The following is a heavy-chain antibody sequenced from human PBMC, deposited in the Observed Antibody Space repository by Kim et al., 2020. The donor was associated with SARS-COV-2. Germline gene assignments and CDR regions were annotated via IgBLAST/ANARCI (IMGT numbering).Heavy chain of an antibody. Sequence: GGSLRLSCAASGFTFSSYAMSWVRQAPGKGLEWVSAISGSGGSTYYADSVKGRFTISRDNSKNTLYLQMNSLRAEDTAVYYCAKVLPSPYYYDSSGYTPLYGAFDIWGQGTMVTVSS. V-gene: IGHV3-23*01. CDR2: ISGSGGST. CDR1: GFTFSSYA. D-gene: IGHD3-22*01. CDR3: AKVLPSPYYYDSSGYTPLYGAFDI. J-gene: IGHJ3*02.